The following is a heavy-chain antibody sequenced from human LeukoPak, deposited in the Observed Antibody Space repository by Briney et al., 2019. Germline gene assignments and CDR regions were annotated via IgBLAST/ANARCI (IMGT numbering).Heavy chain of an antibody. CDR3: ARDSLPHYYTSGSQNPADY. CDR1: GYTLTSYR. J-gene: IGHJ4*02. CDR2: INPSGGST. V-gene: IGHV1-46*01. D-gene: IGHD3-10*01. Sequence: ASVKVSCKASGYTLTSYRIHWVRQAPGQGLDWMGIINPSGGSTSYTQKFQGRVTMTSDTSTSTVYMELSSLRSEDTDVYYCARDSLPHYYTSGSQNPADYWGQGTLVTVSS.